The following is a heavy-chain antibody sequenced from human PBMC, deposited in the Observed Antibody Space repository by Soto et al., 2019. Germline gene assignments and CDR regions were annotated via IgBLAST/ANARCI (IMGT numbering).Heavy chain of an antibody. J-gene: IGHJ4*02. D-gene: IGHD2-21*01. CDR3: ARMQYSHFDS. V-gene: IGHV4-30-4*01. Sequence: ASETLSPTCTVSGCSLRSGDYYWALIRQPPGKGLEYIGCIYYSGSTYYDPSLKSRVTISVDTSENQFSLKVTSVTAADTAVYYCARMQYSHFDSWGQGSLVTVSS. CDR1: GCSLRSGDYY. CDR2: IYYSGST.